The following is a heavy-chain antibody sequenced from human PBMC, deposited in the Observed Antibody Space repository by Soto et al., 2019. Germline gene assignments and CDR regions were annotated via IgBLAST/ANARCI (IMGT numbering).Heavy chain of an antibody. D-gene: IGHD3-3*01. CDR3: ARDAITIFGVVIPPNWFDP. CDR1: GFTFSSYA. J-gene: IGHJ5*02. CDR2: ISGSGGST. V-gene: IGHV3-23*01. Sequence: LRLSCAASGFTFSSYAMSWVRQAPGKGLEWVSAISGSGGSTYYADSVKGRFTISRDNSKNTLYLQMNSLRAEDTAVYYCARDAITIFGVVIPPNWFDPWGQGTLVTVSS.